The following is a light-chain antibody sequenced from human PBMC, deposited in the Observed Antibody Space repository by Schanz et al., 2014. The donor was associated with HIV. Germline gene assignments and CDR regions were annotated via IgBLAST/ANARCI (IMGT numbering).Light chain of an antibody. Sequence: QSALTQPPSASGSPGQSVTISCTGTSSDVGGYNYVSWYQQHPGKAPKLMIYEVSKRPSGVPNRFSGSKSGNTASLTVSGLQADDEADYYCQSYDSGLSGILFGGGTKLTVL. CDR3: QSYDSGLSGIL. CDR1: SSDVGGYNY. CDR2: EVS. V-gene: IGLV2-8*01. J-gene: IGLJ2*01.